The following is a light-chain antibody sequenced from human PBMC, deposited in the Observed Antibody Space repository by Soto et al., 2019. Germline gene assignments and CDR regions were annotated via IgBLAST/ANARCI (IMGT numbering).Light chain of an antibody. V-gene: IGLV2-8*01. J-gene: IGLJ2*01. CDR3: SSYAGSDNAV. CDR1: SSDIGGYNY. Sequence: QSALTQPPSASGSPGQSVTISCTGTSSDIGGYNYVSWYQQHPGKAPKLIIYDVSKRPSGVPDRFSGSKSGTTASLTVSGLEAEDEADYYCSSYAGSDNAVFGGGTKVTVL. CDR2: DVS.